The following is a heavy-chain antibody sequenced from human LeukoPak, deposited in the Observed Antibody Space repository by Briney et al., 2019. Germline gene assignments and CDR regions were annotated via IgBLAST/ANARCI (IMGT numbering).Heavy chain of an antibody. V-gene: IGHV1-46*01. Sequence: ASVKVSCKASGYTFTSYYIHWVRQAPGQGLEWMGMINPSGGSTTYAQKFQGRVTMTRDMSTSTVSMELSSLRSEDTVAYYCARAVINYRGPRGVFAYWGQGTLVTVSS. CDR3: ARAVINYRGPRGVFAY. CDR1: GYTFTSYY. CDR2: INPSGGST. J-gene: IGHJ4*02. D-gene: IGHD3-10*01.